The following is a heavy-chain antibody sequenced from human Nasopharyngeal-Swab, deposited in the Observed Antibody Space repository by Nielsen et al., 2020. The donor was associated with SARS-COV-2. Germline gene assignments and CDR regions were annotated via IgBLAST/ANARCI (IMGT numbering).Heavy chain of an antibody. CDR1: GFTFSSYS. D-gene: IGHD3-10*01. V-gene: IGHV3-21*01. Sequence: GGSLRLSCAASGFTFSSYSMNWVRQAPGKGLEWVSSISSSSSYIYYADSVKGRFTISRDNAKNSLYLQMNSLRAEDTAVYYCAAILWFGELPDYWGQGTLVTVSS. CDR3: AAILWFGELPDY. J-gene: IGHJ4*02. CDR2: ISSSSSYI.